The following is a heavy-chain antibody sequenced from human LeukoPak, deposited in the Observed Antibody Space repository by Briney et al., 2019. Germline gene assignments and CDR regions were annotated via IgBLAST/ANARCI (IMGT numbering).Heavy chain of an antibody. D-gene: IGHD6-13*01. CDR2: IYYSGNT. J-gene: IGHJ5*02. V-gene: IGHV4-39*01. CDR3: ARVPYSSSWYGYGWFDP. Sequence: SETLSLTCTVSGGSISSTTYYWGWIRQPPGKGLEWIGSIYYSGNTYHNPSLKSRVTISVDTSKNQFSLKLNSVTAADTAVYYCARVPYSSSWYGYGWFDPWGQGTLVTVSS. CDR1: GGSISSTTYY.